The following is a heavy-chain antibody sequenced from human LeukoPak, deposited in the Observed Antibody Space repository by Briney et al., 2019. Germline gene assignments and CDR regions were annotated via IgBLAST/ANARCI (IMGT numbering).Heavy chain of an antibody. CDR1: GGSISSYY. D-gene: IGHD1-26*01. V-gene: IGHV4-59*01. Sequence: SETLSLTCTVSGGSISSYYWSWIRQPPGKGLEWIGYIYHSGSTNYNPSLKSRVTISVDTSKNQFSLKLSSVTAADTAVYYCARASGSSVYYYYGMDVWGQGTTVTVSS. J-gene: IGHJ6*02. CDR2: IYHSGST. CDR3: ARASGSSVYYYYGMDV.